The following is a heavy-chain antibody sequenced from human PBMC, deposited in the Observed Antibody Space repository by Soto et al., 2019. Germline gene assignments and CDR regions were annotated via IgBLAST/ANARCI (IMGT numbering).Heavy chain of an antibody. Sequence: SETLSLTCSVSGDSIRSYYWTWIRQPPGKGLQWIGYVFHTGNTNYNPSLKSRVTISEDASKNQVSLRLTSVTAADTAVYFCAREQYNWKIWVQVTQVIVSS. CDR3: AREQYNWKI. J-gene: IGHJ4*02. D-gene: IGHD1-20*01. CDR2: VFHTGNT. CDR1: GDSIRSYY. V-gene: IGHV4-59*01.